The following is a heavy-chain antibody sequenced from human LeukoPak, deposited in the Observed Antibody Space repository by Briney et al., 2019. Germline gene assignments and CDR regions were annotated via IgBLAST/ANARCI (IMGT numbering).Heavy chain of an antibody. V-gene: IGHV3-11*01. D-gene: IGHD3-16*01. CDR2: ITSSGRST. CDR1: GFTVSDYH. Sequence: GGSLRLSCAASGFTVSDYHMSWVRQAPGRGLEWVSYITSSGRSTNYADSVKGRFTISRDNAKNSVVLQMSSLTAEDTAVYYCTRERRGSYYAFEYWGQGALVTVSS. CDR3: TRERRGSYYAFEY. J-gene: IGHJ4*02.